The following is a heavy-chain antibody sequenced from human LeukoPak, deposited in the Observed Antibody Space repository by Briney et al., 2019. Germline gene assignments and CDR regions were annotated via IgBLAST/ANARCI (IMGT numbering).Heavy chain of an antibody. CDR3: TTSTIAARRAYYGMDV. CDR2: IKSKTDGGTT. D-gene: IGHD6-6*01. CDR1: GFTFSNAW. V-gene: IGHV3-15*01. J-gene: IGHJ6*02. Sequence: GGSLRLSCVASGFTFSNAWMSWVRQAPGKGLEWVGRIKSKTDGGTTDYAVPVKGRFTISRDDSKNTLYLQMDSLKTEDTALYYCTTSTIAARRAYYGMDVWGLGTTVTVSS.